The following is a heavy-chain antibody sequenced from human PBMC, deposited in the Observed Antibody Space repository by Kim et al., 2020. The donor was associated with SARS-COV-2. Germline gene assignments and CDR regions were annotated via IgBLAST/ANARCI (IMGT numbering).Heavy chain of an antibody. V-gene: IGHV3-21*01. Sequence: GGSLRLSCAASGFTFSSYSMNWVRQAPGKGLEWVSSISSSSSYIYYADSVKGRFTISRDNAKNSLYLQMNSLRAEDTAVYYCARDRPLVAYNWNLGDAFDIWGQGTMVTVSS. J-gene: IGHJ3*02. D-gene: IGHD1-20*01. CDR2: ISSSSSYI. CDR1: GFTFSSYS. CDR3: ARDRPLVAYNWNLGDAFDI.